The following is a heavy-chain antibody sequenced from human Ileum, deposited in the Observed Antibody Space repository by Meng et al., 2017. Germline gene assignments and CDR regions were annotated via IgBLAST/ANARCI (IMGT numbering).Heavy chain of an antibody. CDR3: AREAHLAAFGH. CDR2: TYYRSKWYN. V-gene: IGHV6-1*01. J-gene: IGHJ4*02. D-gene: IGHD6-25*01. CDR1: WDRLFNNSAT. Sequence: SSPGVVNPSQTPPPPCAISWDRLFNNSATWNWVRQSPSRGLEWMGMTYYRSKWYNDYALSVNSRITVNPDTSKNQISLQLNSVTPDDTAVYYCAREAHLAAFGHWGQGTLVTVSS.